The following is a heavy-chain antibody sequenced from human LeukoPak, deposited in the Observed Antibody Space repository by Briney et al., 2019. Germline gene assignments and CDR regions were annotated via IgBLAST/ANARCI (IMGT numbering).Heavy chain of an antibody. CDR2: ISSSSSYI. Sequence: TGGSLRLSCAASGFTFSDYYMSWIRQAPGKGLEWVSYISSSSSYIYYADSLKGRFTISRDNAKNSLYLQMNSLRAEDTAVYYCASRRGAVAGGIDYWGQGTLVTVSS. CDR1: GFTFSDYY. J-gene: IGHJ4*02. CDR3: ASRRGAVAGGIDY. D-gene: IGHD6-19*01. V-gene: IGHV3-11*06.